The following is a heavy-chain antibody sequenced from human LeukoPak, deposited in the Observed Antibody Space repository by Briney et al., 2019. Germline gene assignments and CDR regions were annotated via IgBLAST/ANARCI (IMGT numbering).Heavy chain of an antibody. CDR1: GGSISSSSYY. D-gene: IGHD6-19*01. J-gene: IGHJ4*02. Sequence: SETLSLTCTVSGGSISSSSYYWGWIRQPPGKGLEWIGSIYYSGSTYYNPSLKSRVTIPVDTSKNQFSLRLSSVTAADTAVYYCARDLRAVAVNWGQGTLVTVSS. V-gene: IGHV4-39*07. CDR2: IYYSGST. CDR3: ARDLRAVAVN.